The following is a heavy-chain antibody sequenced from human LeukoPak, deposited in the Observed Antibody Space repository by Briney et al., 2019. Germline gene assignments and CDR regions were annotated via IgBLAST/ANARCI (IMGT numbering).Heavy chain of an antibody. J-gene: IGHJ4*02. CDR1: GFTFSSYA. CDR3: ATNPLVVVAATQG. V-gene: IGHV3-23*01. D-gene: IGHD2-15*01. Sequence: GGSLRLSCAASGFTFSSYAMSWVPQAPGKGLEWVSAISGSGGSTYYADSVKGRFTISRDNSKNTLYLQMNSLRAEDTAVYYCATNPLVVVAATQGWGQGTLVTVSS. CDR2: ISGSGGST.